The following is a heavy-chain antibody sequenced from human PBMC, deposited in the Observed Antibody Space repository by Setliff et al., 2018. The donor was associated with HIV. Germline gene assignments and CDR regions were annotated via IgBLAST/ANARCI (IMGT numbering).Heavy chain of an antibody. Sequence: ASVKVSCKASGFPFSSYGISWVRQAPGQGLEWMGWINPNSGGTIYAQKFQGRVTMTRDTSITTAYMELSSLRSDDTAVYYCARSLPQRSYFDYWGQGTLVTVSS. J-gene: IGHJ4*02. D-gene: IGHD1-26*01. CDR3: ARSLPQRSYFDY. V-gene: IGHV1-2*02. CDR2: INPNSGGT. CDR1: GFPFSSYG.